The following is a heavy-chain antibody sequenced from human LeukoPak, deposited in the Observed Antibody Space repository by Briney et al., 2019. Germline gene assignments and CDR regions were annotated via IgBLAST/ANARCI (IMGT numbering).Heavy chain of an antibody. CDR1: GFTLSSYA. CDR2: ISYDGSNK. V-gene: IGHV3-30-3*01. CDR3: AREGYGGGGFDI. D-gene: IGHD4-23*01. J-gene: IGHJ3*02. Sequence: PGRSLRLSCAASGFTLSSYAMHGVRQAPGKGGGWGAVISYDGSNKYYADSVKGRFTISRDNSKNTLYLQMNSLRAEDTAVYYCAREGYGGGGFDIWGQGTMVTVSS.